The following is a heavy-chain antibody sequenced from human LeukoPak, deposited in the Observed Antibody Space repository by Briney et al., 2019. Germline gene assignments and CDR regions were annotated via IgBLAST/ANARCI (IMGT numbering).Heavy chain of an antibody. CDR3: ASRDSSSSAFDY. CDR1: GFTFSSYS. J-gene: IGHJ4*02. CDR2: ISSSSSYI. Sequence: GGSLRLSCAASGFTFSSYSMNWVCQAPGKGLEWVSSISSSSSYIYYADSVKGRFTISRDNAKNSLYLQMNSLRAEDTAVYYCASRDSSSSAFDYWGQGTLVTVSS. D-gene: IGHD6-6*01. V-gene: IGHV3-21*01.